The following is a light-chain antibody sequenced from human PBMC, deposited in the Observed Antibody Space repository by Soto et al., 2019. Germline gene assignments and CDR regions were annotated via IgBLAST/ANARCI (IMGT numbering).Light chain of an antibody. CDR1: QGISNY. CDR2: GAT. CDR3: QQLKSYVT. V-gene: IGKV1-9*01. Sequence: DIQMTQSPSTLSASVGDRVTITCRASQGISNYLAWYQQKPGKTPRLLIYGATTLQSGVPSRLSGSGSGTDFALTIRSLQPEDFATYYCQQLKSYVTFGQGTRLEIK. J-gene: IGKJ5*01.